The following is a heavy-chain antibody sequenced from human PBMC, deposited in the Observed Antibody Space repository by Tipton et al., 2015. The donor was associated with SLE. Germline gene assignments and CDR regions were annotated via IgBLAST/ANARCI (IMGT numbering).Heavy chain of an antibody. D-gene: IGHD3-3*01. V-gene: IGHV3-69-1*01. CDR3: ARSTFYDRWNNYGDY. CDR2: FYSGGRT. J-gene: IGHJ4*02. Sequence: GSLRLSCAASGFSISDYYMNWVRQAPGKGLQWVSIFYSGGRTEYADSVKGRFTISRDNAKKSLYLQMSSLRAEDTAVFYCARSTFYDRWNNYGDYWGQGTLVTVSS. CDR1: GFSISDYY.